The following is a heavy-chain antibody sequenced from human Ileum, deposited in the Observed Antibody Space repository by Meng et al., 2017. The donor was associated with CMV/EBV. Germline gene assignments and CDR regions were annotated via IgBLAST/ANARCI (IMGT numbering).Heavy chain of an antibody. J-gene: IGHJ4*02. V-gene: IGHV3-33*01. CDR2: IWYDGSNT. D-gene: IGHD3-10*02. Sequence: SGFTFSSFGMHWVRQAPGKGLEWVAVIWYDGSNTYYADSVKGRFTISRDNSKNTLYLQMNSLRAEDTAVYYCARNILFGELRAFDYWGQGTLVTVSS. CDR1: GFTFSSFG. CDR3: ARNILFGELRAFDY.